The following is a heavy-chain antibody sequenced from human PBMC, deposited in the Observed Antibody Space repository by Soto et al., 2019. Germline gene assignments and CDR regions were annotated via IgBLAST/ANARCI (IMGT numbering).Heavy chain of an antibody. CDR3: ARRRWLDY. J-gene: IGHJ4*02. V-gene: IGHV3-11*06. CDR2: ISSSSSYI. D-gene: IGHD2-15*01. Sequence: ESGGGLVEPGGSLRLSCTASGFRFSDHYMTWIRQAPGKGLEWVSSISSSSSYIYYADSVKGRFTISRDNAKNSLYLQMNSLRAEDTAVYYCARRRWLDYWGQGTLVTVSS. CDR1: GFRFSDHY.